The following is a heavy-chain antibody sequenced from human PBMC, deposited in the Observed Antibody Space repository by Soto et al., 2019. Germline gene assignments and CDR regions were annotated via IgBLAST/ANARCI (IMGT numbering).Heavy chain of an antibody. D-gene: IGHD3-3*01. CDR3: ARDGSGDPGPTDR. CDR2: VNRSGNT. V-gene: IGHV4-4*02. CDR1: GDSINSPDW. J-gene: IGHJ5*02. Sequence: QVQLRESGPGLVKPSGTLSLTCFVSGDSINSPDWWSWVRHSPAKGLEWIGEVNRSGNTNYNPIPSLKNRSTISIVIPKNQFSLNVSSVTAADTAVYFCARDGSGDPGPTDRWGQGALSTVSS.